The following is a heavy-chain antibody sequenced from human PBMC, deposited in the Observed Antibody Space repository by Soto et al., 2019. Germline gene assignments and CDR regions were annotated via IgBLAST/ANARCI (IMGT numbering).Heavy chain of an antibody. CDR3: ARAGDYDSSGYDGFDI. CDR2: IDPRAGST. CDR1: GYTFTTYY. V-gene: IGHV1-46*01. D-gene: IGHD3-22*01. J-gene: IGHJ3*02. Sequence: QVQLVQSGAEVKKPGASVKVSCKASGYTFTTYYMHWIRQAPGQGLEWMGIIDPRAGSTSHAQKFQGRVTMTRDTSTSTVYMDLRSLRSEDTAVYYCARAGDYDSSGYDGFDIWGQGTMVTVSS.